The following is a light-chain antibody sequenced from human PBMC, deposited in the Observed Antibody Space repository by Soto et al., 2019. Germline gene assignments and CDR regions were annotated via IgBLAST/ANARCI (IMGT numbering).Light chain of an antibody. CDR1: QSVSSSY. J-gene: IGKJ5*01. Sequence: ELVLTQSPGTLSLSPGERATLSCRASQSVSSSYLAWYQQKRGQAPRLLIFETSTRAPGIPARFSGSGSATDFTLTINNLEPEDFAVYYCQQRSNWPPSITFGQGTRLEIK. CDR2: ETS. CDR3: QQRSNWPPSIT. V-gene: IGKV3D-20*02.